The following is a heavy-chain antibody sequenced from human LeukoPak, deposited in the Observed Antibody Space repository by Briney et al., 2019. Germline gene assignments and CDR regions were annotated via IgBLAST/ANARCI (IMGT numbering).Heavy chain of an antibody. Sequence: ASVKVSCKASGYTFTGYYMHWVRQAPGQGLEWMGRINPNSGGTNYAQKFQGRVTKTRDTSISTAYMELSRLRSDDTAVYYCARDPPGYCSGGSCNTFDYWGQGTLVTVSS. J-gene: IGHJ4*02. CDR1: GYTFTGYY. CDR2: INPNSGGT. V-gene: IGHV1-2*06. CDR3: ARDPPGYCSGGSCNTFDY. D-gene: IGHD2-15*01.